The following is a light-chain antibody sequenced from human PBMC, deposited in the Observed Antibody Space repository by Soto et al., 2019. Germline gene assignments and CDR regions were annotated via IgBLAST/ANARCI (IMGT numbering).Light chain of an antibody. CDR1: QSVSSN. V-gene: IGKV3-15*01. J-gene: IGKJ1*01. CDR2: GAS. Sequence: EIVMTQSPATLSVSPGERATLSCRASQSVSSNLAWYQQKPGQAPRLLIYGASTRATGIPARFSGSGSGTEFTLTISSLKSEDFAVYSCQQYANWPETFGQGTKAEIK. CDR3: QQYANWPET.